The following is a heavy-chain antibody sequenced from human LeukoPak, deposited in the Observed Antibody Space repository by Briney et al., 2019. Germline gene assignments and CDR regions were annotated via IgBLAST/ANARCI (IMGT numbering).Heavy chain of an antibody. CDR1: GGSISGYY. CDR3: ARRLARRGYGDYCDY. D-gene: IGHD4-17*01. Sequence: SETLSLTCTVSGGSISGYYWSWIRQPPGKGLEWIGYIYHSGSTNYNPSLKGRVTISVDTSKNQFSLKLSSVTAADTAVYYCARRLARRGYGDYCDYWGQGTLVTVSS. V-gene: IGHV4-59*08. CDR2: IYHSGST. J-gene: IGHJ4*02.